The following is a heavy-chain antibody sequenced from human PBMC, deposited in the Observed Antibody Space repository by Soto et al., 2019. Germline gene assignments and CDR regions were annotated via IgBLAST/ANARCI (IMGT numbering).Heavy chain of an antibody. CDR1: GFTFSSYA. V-gene: IGHV3-30-3*01. J-gene: IGHJ4*02. D-gene: IGHD6-19*01. Sequence: QVQLVESGGGVVQPGRSLRLSCAASGFTFSSYAMHWVRQAPGKGLEWVAVISYDGSNKYYADSAKGRFTIHSDTFKNTLYMQTNALRAEDTAVYYCARYSGSGWYRVGYWGQGTLVTVSS. CDR3: ARYSGSGWYRVGY. CDR2: ISYDGSNK.